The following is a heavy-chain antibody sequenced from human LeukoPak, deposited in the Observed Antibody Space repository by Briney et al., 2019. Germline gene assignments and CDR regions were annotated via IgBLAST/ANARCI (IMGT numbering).Heavy chain of an antibody. J-gene: IGHJ4*02. Sequence: ASVKVSCKASGYTFTRYDINWVRQATGQGLEWMGWMNPKSGNTGHAQKFQGRVTITRDTSISTVYMELSSLRSEDTAVYYCAIRVAAVGMGYWGQGTLVTVSS. D-gene: IGHD6-13*01. CDR2: MNPKSGNT. CDR3: AIRVAAVGMGY. V-gene: IGHV1-8*03. CDR1: GYTFTRYD.